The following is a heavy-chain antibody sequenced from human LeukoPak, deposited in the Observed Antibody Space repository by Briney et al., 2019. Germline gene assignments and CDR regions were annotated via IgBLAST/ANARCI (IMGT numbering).Heavy chain of an antibody. V-gene: IGHV3-23*01. J-gene: IGHJ3*02. Sequence: PGGSLRLSCAASGFTFSSYAMTWVRQAPGEGLEWVSAISPSGGDTYYADSVQGRFSISRDDSKNTLYLQMNSLRAEDTAVYYCAKDFIAAAGTRDAFDIWGQGTMVTVSS. CDR3: AKDFIAAAGTRDAFDI. D-gene: IGHD6-13*01. CDR1: GFTFSSYA. CDR2: ISPSGGDT.